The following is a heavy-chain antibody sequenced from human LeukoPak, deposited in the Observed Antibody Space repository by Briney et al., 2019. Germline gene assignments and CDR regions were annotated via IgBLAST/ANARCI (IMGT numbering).Heavy chain of an antibody. V-gene: IGHV3-30*18. D-gene: IGHD1-1*01. CDR2: ISYDGSNK. CDR3: AKGAGTFGYGMDV. CDR1: GFTFSSYG. Sequence: PGRSLRLSCAASGFTFSSYGMHWVRQAPGKGLEWVAVISYDGSNKYYADSVKGRFTISRDNSKNTLHLQMNSLRAEDTAVYYCAKGAGTFGYGMDVWGQGTTVTVSS. J-gene: IGHJ6*02.